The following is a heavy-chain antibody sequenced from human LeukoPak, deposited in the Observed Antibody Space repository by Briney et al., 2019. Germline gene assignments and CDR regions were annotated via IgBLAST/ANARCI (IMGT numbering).Heavy chain of an antibody. CDR2: VSGSGGTT. Sequence: GGSLRLSCAASGFTFSTYAMSWVHQAPGKGLEWVSAVSGSGGTTYYADSVKGRFTISRDNSKNTLYLQMNSLRAEDTALYYCAKSLSGYYRYDYWGQGTLVTVSS. D-gene: IGHD3-22*01. V-gene: IGHV3-23*01. CDR1: GFTFSTYA. J-gene: IGHJ4*02. CDR3: AKSLSGYYRYDY.